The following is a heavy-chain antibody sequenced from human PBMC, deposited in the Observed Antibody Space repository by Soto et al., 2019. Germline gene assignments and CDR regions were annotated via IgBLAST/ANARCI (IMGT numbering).Heavy chain of an antibody. CDR1: GFTFSIYW. V-gene: IGHV3-7*01. J-gene: IGHJ4*02. CDR3: ARDRALSD. D-gene: IGHD3-10*01. Sequence: GGSLRLSCAASGFTFSIYWMTWVRQAPEKGLEWVATINQEGDEKYYVDSVKGRLTISRDDAKNSLHLQMNSLRAEDTAVYYCARDRALSDWGQGTLVTVSS. CDR2: INQEGDEK.